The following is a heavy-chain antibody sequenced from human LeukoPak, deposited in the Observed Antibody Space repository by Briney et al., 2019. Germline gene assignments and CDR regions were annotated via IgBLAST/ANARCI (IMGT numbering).Heavy chain of an antibody. CDR1: GGTFSSYA. Sequence: SVTVSCKASGGTFSSYAISWVRQAPGQGLEWMGGIIPIFGTANYAQKFQGRVTITADESTSTAYMELSSLRSEDTAVYYCARETRALTGGFSLYFGPWGQGTLVTVSS. CDR3: ARETRALTGGFSLYFGP. V-gene: IGHV1-69*13. D-gene: IGHD4-23*01. J-gene: IGHJ5*02. CDR2: IIPIFGTA.